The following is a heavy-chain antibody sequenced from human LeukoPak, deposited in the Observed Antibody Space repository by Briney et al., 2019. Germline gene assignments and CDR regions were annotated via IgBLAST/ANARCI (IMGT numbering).Heavy chain of an antibody. D-gene: IGHD3-22*01. CDR1: GFTFSAYW. CDR3: ATDLELTYYASSGHDY. Sequence: GGSLRLSCAASGFTFSAYWMHRVRQAPGKGLVWVSRINGDGSITSYAESVKGRFIISRDNAKNTVYLQMNSLSAEDTAVYYCATDLELTYYASSGHDYWGQGTLVTVSS. V-gene: IGHV3-74*01. CDR2: INGDGSIT. J-gene: IGHJ4*02.